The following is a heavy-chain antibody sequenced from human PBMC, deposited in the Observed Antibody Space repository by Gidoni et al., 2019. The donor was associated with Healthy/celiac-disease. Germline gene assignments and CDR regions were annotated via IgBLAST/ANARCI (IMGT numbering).Heavy chain of an antibody. CDR1: GFPVSSNY. V-gene: IGHV3-66*01. D-gene: IGHD6-19*01. Sequence: EVQLVESGGGLVQPGGSLRLSCAASGFPVSSNYMSWVRQAPGKGLEWVSVMYSGGSTYYADSVKGRFTISSDNSKNTLYLQMNSLRAEDTAVYYCARDRDSSGWGGSYWGQGTLVTVSS. CDR2: MYSGGST. J-gene: IGHJ4*02. CDR3: ARDRDSSGWGGSY.